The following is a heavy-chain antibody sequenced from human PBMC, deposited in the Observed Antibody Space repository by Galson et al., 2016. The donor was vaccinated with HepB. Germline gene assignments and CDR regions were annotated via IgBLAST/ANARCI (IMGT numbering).Heavy chain of an antibody. CDR3: ASRGFYGSLDN. J-gene: IGHJ4*02. D-gene: IGHD6-25*01. V-gene: IGHV3-21*04. CDR1: GFTFSGYG. CDR2: ISSSSSFI. Sequence: SLRLSCAASGFTFSGYGTNWVRQAPGKGLEWVSAISSSSSFIYYVESVRGRFTISRDNAKNSVYLQINSLRAEDTAVYYCASRGFYGSLDNWGQGTLVTVSS.